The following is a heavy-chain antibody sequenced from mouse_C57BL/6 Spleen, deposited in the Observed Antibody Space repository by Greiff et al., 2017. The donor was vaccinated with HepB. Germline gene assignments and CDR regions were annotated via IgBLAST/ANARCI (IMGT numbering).Heavy chain of an antibody. D-gene: IGHD1-1*01. CDR1: GFNIKDDY. J-gene: IGHJ3*01. CDR3: ISYYGSSPFSY. CDR2: IDPENGDT. Sequence: EVQLQQSGAELVRPGASVKLSCTASGFNIKDDYMHWVKQRPEQGLEWIGWIDPENGDTEYASKFQGKATITADTSSNTAYLQLRSLTSEDTAVYYCISYYGSSPFSYWGQVTLVTVSA. V-gene: IGHV14-4*01.